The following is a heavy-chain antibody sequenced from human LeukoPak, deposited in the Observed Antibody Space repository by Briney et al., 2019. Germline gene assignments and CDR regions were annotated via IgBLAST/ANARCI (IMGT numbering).Heavy chain of an antibody. J-gene: IGHJ5*02. CDR2: FDPEDGET. CDR3: AKRLGATMPRGWFDP. V-gene: IGHV1-24*01. Sequence: ASVKVSCKVSGYALTKLSMHWVRQAPGKGLEWMGGFDPEDGETIYAQKFQGRVTMTEDKSTDSAYMELSSLRSEDTAVYYCAKRLGATMPRGWFDPWGQGTLVTVSS. CDR1: GYALTKLS. D-gene: IGHD1-26*01.